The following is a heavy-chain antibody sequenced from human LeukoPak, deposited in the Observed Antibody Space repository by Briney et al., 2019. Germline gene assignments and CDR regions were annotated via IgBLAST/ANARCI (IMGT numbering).Heavy chain of an antibody. V-gene: IGHV4-59*01. CDR1: GGSISSYY. D-gene: IGHD2-2*03. J-gene: IGHJ4*02. Sequence: KPSETLSLTCTVSGGSISSYYWSWIRQPPGKGLEWIGYIYYSGSTNYNPSLKSRVTTSVDTSKNQFSLKLSSVTAADTAVYYCARGMDYFDYWGQGTLVTVSS. CDR2: IYYSGST. CDR3: ARGMDYFDY.